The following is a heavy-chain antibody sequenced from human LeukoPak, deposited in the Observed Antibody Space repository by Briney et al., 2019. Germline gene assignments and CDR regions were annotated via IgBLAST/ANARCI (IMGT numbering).Heavy chain of an antibody. CDR2: IKSKTDGGTT. V-gene: IGHV3-15*01. CDR3: TTGSAYYGSGSYR. Sequence: GGSLRLSCAASGFTFSSYSMNWVRQAPGKGLEWVGRIKSKTDGGTTDYAAPVKGRFTISRDDSKNTLYLQMNSLKTEDTAVYYCTTGSAYYGSGSYRGGQGTLVTVSS. CDR1: GFTFSSYS. D-gene: IGHD3-10*01. J-gene: IGHJ4*02.